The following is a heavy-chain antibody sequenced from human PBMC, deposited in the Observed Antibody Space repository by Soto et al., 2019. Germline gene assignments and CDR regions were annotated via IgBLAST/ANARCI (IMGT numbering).Heavy chain of an antibody. CDR2: ISGSGGNI. J-gene: IGHJ3*02. CDR1: GFTFSSYA. CDR3: AKDSPYYYDRSHPVGAFDI. D-gene: IGHD3-22*01. Sequence: PGGSLRLSCAASGFTFSSYAMSWVRQAPGKGLEWVSGISGSGGNINYADSVKSRFTISRDKSKNTLYLQMNSLRAEDTAVYYCAKDSPYYYDRSHPVGAFDIWGQGTMVTVSS. V-gene: IGHV3-23*01.